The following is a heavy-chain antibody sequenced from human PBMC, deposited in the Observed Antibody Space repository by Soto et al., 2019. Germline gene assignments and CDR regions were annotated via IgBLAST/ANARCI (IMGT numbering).Heavy chain of an antibody. D-gene: IGHD3-3*01. Sequence: ASVKVSCKAFGYTFTSYGISWVRQAPGQGLEWMGWISAYNGNTKYAQKFQGRVTMTRYTSTSTAYMELTSLRSDDTAVYYCARLYYDFWSGNQPPFDYWGHGTLVTVSS. CDR3: ARLYYDFWSGNQPPFDY. CDR1: GYTFTSYG. J-gene: IGHJ4*01. CDR2: ISAYNGNT. V-gene: IGHV1-18*04.